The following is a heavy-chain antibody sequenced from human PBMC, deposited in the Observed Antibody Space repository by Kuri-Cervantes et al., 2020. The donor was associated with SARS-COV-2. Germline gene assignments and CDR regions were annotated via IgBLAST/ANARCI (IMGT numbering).Heavy chain of an antibody. CDR1: GFTFSSYA. V-gene: IGHV3-11*05. Sequence: GGSLRPSCAASGFTFSSYAMSWVRQAPGKGLEWVSYISSSSSYTNYADSVKGRFTISRDNAKNSLYLQMNSLRAEDTAVYYCARDAARAAFDIWGQGTMVTVSS. D-gene: IGHD6-25*01. CDR3: ARDAARAAFDI. J-gene: IGHJ3*02. CDR2: ISSSSSYT.